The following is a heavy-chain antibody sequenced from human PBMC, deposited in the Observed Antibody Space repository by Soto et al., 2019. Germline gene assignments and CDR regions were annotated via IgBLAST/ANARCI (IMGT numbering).Heavy chain of an antibody. CDR3: AKRPHWAISATDHFDS. V-gene: IGHV3-23*01. CDR2: ISGGEGRST. Sequence: EVQLLESGGGLVQPGGSLRLSCAASGFTFSDYAMSWVRQAPGKGLEWVSAISGGEGRSTYYAASVRGRFTISRDTSENTLSRQMNSLRVEDSAVYYCAKRPHWAISATDHFDSWGQGTLVTVSS. CDR1: GFTFSDYA. J-gene: IGHJ4*02. D-gene: IGHD6-13*01.